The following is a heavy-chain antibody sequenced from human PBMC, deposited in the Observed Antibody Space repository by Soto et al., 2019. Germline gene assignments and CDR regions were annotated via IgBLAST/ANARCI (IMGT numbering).Heavy chain of an antibody. CDR1: GGSISSYY. CDR2: IYYGGST. CDR3: ARGIHYYDSSGYYF. V-gene: IGHV4-59*01. Sequence: SETLSLTCTVSGGSISSYYWSWIRQPPGKGLEWIGYIYYGGSTNYNPSLKSRVTISVDTSKNQFSLKLSSVTAADTAVYYCARGIHYYDSSGYYFWGQGTLVTVSS. D-gene: IGHD3-22*01. J-gene: IGHJ4*02.